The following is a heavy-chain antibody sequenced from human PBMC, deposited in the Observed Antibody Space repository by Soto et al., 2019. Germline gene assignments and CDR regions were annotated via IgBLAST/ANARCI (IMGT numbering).Heavy chain of an antibody. V-gene: IGHV3-30-3*01. Sequence: VGSLRLSCAASGFTFSSYAMHWVRQAPGKGLEWVAVISYDGSNKYYADSVKGRFTISRDNSKNTLYLQMNSLRAEDTAVYYCARDRGRIFDYWGQGTLVTVSS. CDR2: ISYDGSNK. J-gene: IGHJ4*02. CDR3: ARDRGRIFDY. CDR1: GFTFSSYA.